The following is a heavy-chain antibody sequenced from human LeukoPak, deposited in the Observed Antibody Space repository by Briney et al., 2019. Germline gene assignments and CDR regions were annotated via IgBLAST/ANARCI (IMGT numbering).Heavy chain of an antibody. V-gene: IGHV1-69*10. Sequence: SVKVSCKASGGTFSSYAISWVRQAPGQGLEWMGGIIPILGTANYAQKFQGRVTITADKSTSTAYMELSSLRSEDTAVYYCARGQWLVRSYYYYYMDVWGKGTTVTVSS. CDR1: GGTFSSYA. CDR2: IIPILGTA. CDR3: ARGQWLVRSYYYYYMDV. J-gene: IGHJ6*03. D-gene: IGHD6-19*01.